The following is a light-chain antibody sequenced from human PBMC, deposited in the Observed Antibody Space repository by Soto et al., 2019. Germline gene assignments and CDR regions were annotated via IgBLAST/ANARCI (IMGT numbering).Light chain of an antibody. CDR2: WAS. Sequence: DIVMTQSPDSLAVSLGERATINCKSSQSVLYRSNNKNYLAWFQQKPGQPPKMVIYWASTRESGVPDRFSGSGSGTDFTLTNSSLQAEDVAVYYCQQYYSTPLTFGPGTKVDIK. CDR3: QQYYSTPLT. J-gene: IGKJ3*01. V-gene: IGKV4-1*01. CDR1: QSVLYRSNNKNY.